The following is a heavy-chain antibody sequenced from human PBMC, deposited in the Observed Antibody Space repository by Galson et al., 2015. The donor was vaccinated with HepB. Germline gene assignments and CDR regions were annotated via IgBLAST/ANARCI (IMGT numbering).Heavy chain of an antibody. J-gene: IGHJ4*02. CDR1: GYTFTNYG. Sequence: SVKVSCKASGYTFTNYGISWVRQAPGQGLEWMGWISPYNGNIDYAQKLQGRVTMTTDTSTNTAYMELRSLRSDDTAVYYCARDGRGDFWSGSFPKYYFDYWGQGTLVTVSS. CDR2: ISPYNGNI. CDR3: ARDGRGDFWSGSFPKYYFDY. V-gene: IGHV1-18*01. D-gene: IGHD3-3*01.